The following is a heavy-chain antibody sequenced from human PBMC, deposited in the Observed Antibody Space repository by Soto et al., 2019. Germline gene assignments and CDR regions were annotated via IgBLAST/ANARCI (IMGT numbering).Heavy chain of an antibody. D-gene: IGHD3-16*01. Sequence: QVQLVQSGAEVKKPGASVKVSCKASGYTFISFGISWVRQAPAQGLEWMGWISAYNGNTNYEQKLQDRVTMTTDTPTTTAYTELRSLRSADTAVYCCARDLDEYVWGSYASPDASDTWGQGTMVTVSS. CDR2: ISAYNGNT. CDR1: GYTFISFG. CDR3: ARDLDEYVWGSYASPDASDT. V-gene: IGHV1-18*01. J-gene: IGHJ3*02.